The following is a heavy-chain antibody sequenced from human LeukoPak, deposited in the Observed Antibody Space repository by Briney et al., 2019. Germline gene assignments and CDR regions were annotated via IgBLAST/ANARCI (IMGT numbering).Heavy chain of an antibody. CDR2: ISGSGGST. D-gene: IGHD3-16*02. J-gene: IGHJ4*02. V-gene: IGHV3-23*01. CDR1: GFTFSSYA. Sequence: GGSLRLSCAASGFTFSSYAMSWVRQAPGKGLEWVSAISGSGGSTYYADSVKGRFTISRDNSKNTLYLQMNSLRAEDTAVYYCAKVYDYVWGSYRSQFDYWGQGTLVTVSS. CDR3: AKVYDYVWGSYRSQFDY.